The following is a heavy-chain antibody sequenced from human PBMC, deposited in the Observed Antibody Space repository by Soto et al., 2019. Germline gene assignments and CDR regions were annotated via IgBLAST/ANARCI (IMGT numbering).Heavy chain of an antibody. D-gene: IGHD3-9*01. V-gene: IGHV3-15*01. Sequence: EVQLVESGGGLVKPGGSLRLSCEASGFTFSNARMTWVRQAPGKGLEWVGRIKSKIDGGTTDYAAPVKGRFTISRDDSKKTLFRQIECLKTDDKAVYFGSSGVSNTAYSLGSWGHGTLVTVS. CDR1: GFTFSNAR. CDR3: SSGVSNTAYSLGS. J-gene: IGHJ5*01. CDR2: IKSKIDGGTT.